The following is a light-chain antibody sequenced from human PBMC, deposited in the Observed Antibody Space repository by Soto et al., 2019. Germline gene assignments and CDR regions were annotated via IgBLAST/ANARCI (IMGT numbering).Light chain of an antibody. CDR2: EIS. J-gene: IGKJ1*01. CDR1: QSVSDNY. Sequence: ENVLTRSPGTLSLSPGERATLSCRASQSVSDNYLAWYQQKPGQAPRLLLYEISARATGIPDRFSGSGSGTDFTLTISRLEPEDFAVYYCQHYGGSPRTFGQGTKVDIK. CDR3: QHYGGSPRT. V-gene: IGKV3-20*01.